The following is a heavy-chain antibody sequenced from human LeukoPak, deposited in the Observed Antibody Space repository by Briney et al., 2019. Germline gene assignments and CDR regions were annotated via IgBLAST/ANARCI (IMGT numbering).Heavy chain of an antibody. V-gene: IGHV1-18*01. CDR2: ISAYNGNT. J-gene: IGHJ4*02. Sequence: ASVKVSCKASGYTFTSHGISWVRRAPRQGLEWMGWISAYNGNTKYALKLQGRVTMTTDTSTSTAYMELRSLRSDDTAVYYCARTYYYGSGTYYNFDYWGQGTLVTVSS. D-gene: IGHD3-10*01. CDR3: ARTYYYGSGTYYNFDY. CDR1: GYTFTSHG.